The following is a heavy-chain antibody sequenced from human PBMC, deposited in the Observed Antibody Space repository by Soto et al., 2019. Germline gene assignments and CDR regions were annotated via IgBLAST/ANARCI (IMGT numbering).Heavy chain of an antibody. V-gene: IGHV1-18*04. CDR1: GYTFTSYG. Sequence: QVQLVQSGGEVTKPGASVKVSCKSSGYTFTSYGVSWVRQAPGQGLEWLGWISVYTGNTKQAQKFHYRVTLTTEASTGTASLELRNLRSDDTAVYYCARDRCTTDRCYTHHFDVWGQGTTVTVSS. CDR2: ISVYTGNT. J-gene: IGHJ6*02. CDR3: ARDRCTTDRCYTHHFDV. D-gene: IGHD2-8*01.